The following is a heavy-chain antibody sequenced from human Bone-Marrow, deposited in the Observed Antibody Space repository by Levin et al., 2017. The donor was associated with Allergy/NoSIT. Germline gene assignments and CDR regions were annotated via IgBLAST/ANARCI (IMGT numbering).Heavy chain of an antibody. Sequence: ASVKVSCKASGYTFTGYYIHWVRQAPGQGLEWMGWINPNSGDTNYAQKFQGRVTITRDTSTSTVYMDLSRLRSDDTAIYYCTRKTYCYGSGSYYRADNCFDPWGQGTLVTVSS. CDR3: TRKTYCYGSGSYYRADNCFDP. V-gene: IGHV1-2*02. D-gene: IGHD3-10*01. CDR1: GYTFTGYY. J-gene: IGHJ5*02. CDR2: INPNSGDT.